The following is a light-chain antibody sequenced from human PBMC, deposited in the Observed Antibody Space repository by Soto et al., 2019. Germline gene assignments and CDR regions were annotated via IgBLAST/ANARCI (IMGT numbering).Light chain of an antibody. CDR3: QQRCNWPPT. CDR2: DAS. J-gene: IGKJ5*01. V-gene: IGKV3-11*01. CDR1: QSVSSY. Sequence: EIVMTQSPATLSVSPGERATLSCRASQSVSSYLAWYQQKPGQAPRLLIYDASNRATGIPARFSGSGSGTDFTLTISSLEPEDFAVYYCQQRCNWPPTFGQGTRLEIK.